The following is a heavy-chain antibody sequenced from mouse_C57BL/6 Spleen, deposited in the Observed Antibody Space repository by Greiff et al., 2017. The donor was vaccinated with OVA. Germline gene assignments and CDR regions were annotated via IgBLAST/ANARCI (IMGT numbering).Heavy chain of an antibody. Sequence: VKLQQPGAELVKPGASVKLSCKASGYTFTSYWMHWVKQRPGQGLEWIGMIHPNSGSTNYNEKFKSKATLTVDKSSSTAYMQLSSLTSEDSAVYYCARVSYYSNYHYAMDYWGQGTSVTVSS. CDR3: ARVSYYSNYHYAMDY. CDR2: IHPNSGST. D-gene: IGHD2-5*01. V-gene: IGHV1-64*01. J-gene: IGHJ4*01. CDR1: GYTFTSYW.